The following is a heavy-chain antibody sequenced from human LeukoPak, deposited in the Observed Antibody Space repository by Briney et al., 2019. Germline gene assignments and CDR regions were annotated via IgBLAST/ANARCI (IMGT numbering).Heavy chain of an antibody. CDR1: GGSISSSSYY. D-gene: IGHD2-15*01. J-gene: IGHJ6*03. CDR3: ARCPRMHYYYMDV. V-gene: IGHV4-39*01. Sequence: PSETLSLTCTVSGGSISSSSYYWGWIRQPPGKGLEWIGSIYYSGSTYYNPSLKSRVTISVDTSKNQFSLKLSSVTAADTAVYYCARCPRMHYYYMDVWGKGTTVTISS. CDR2: IYYSGST.